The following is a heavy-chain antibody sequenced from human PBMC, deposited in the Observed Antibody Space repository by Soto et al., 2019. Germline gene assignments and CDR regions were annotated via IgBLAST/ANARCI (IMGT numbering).Heavy chain of an antibody. CDR1: GGSISGFH. V-gene: IGHV4-59*03. CDR2: GYYTGST. J-gene: IGHJ4*02. D-gene: IGHD1-26*01. Sequence: QVQLQESGPGLVKPSETLSLTCSVSGGSISGFHWSWIRQPPGKGLEWIGYGYYTGSTNYNPSFKSRVTISVDTSKNQFSLKLTSVTAADTAVYYCVRWVGHFDFWGQGTLVTVSS. CDR3: VRWVGHFDF.